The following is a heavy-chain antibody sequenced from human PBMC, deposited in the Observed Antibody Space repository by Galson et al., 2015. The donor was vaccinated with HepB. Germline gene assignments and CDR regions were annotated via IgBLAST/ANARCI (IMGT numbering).Heavy chain of an antibody. J-gene: IGHJ4*02. D-gene: IGHD1-7*01. CDR3: ARDVTGTLHFDY. CDR1: GFTFGSYS. Sequence: SLRLSCAASGFTFGSYSMNWVRQAPGTGLEWVSSIRSRSSYIYYAASVKGRFTISRDNAKNSLYLQMNSLRAEDTAVYYCARDVTGTLHFDYWGQGTLVTVSS. V-gene: IGHV3-21*01. CDR2: IRSRSSYI.